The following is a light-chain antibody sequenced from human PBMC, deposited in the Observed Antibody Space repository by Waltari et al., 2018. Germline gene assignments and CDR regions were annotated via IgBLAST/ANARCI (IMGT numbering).Light chain of an antibody. Sequence: DIQMTQSPSSLSASVGDKVTITCRVSQGISSWLAWYQQKPGKAPNLLIYAASTWESGVQSRFSGRGSGTDYTLTISSLQPEDFATYYCQQGENIQLTFGGGTKVESK. CDR1: QGISSW. J-gene: IGKJ4*01. CDR3: QQGENIQLT. V-gene: IGKV1-12*01. CDR2: AAS.